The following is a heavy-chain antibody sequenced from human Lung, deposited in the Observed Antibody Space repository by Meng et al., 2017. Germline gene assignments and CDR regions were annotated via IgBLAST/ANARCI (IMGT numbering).Heavy chain of an antibody. J-gene: IGHJ4*02. V-gene: IGHV4-4*02. Sequence: VVLDGSGPGLVKPSGALSLPCGVSGGSISSSNGWSWVRQPPGKGLEWIGEIYHSGGTKYNPSLKSRVTISVDKSKNQFSLKLSSVTAADTAVYYCARGLGEAVVPRTMFDYWGQGTLVTVSS. CDR2: IYHSGGT. CDR3: ARGLGEAVVPRTMFDY. D-gene: IGHD2-2*01. CDR1: GGSISSSNG.